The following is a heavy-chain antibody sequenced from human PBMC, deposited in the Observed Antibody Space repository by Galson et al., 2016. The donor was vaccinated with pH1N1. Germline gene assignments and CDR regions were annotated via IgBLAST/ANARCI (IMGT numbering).Heavy chain of an antibody. CDR1: GGPVSSRSYY. CDR2: INYRGST. D-gene: IGHD1-14*01. J-gene: IGHJ3*02. CDR3: ARSIIRTNLLEAFDI. Sequence: SETLSLTCTVSGGPVSSRSYYWGWIRQPPGKGLEWIGSINYRGSTNDNPSLESRVTISVDTSKNQFSLKLTSVTAADTAVYYCARSIIRTNLLEAFDIWGPGTMVTVSS. V-gene: IGHV4-39*07.